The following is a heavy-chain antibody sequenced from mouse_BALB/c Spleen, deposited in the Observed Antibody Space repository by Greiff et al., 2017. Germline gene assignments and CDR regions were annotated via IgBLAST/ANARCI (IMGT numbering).Heavy chain of an antibody. Sequence: VQLVESGAELARPGASVKLSCKASGYTFTSYWMQWVKQRPGQGLEWIGAIYPGDGDTRYTQKFKGKATLTADKSSSTAYMQLSSLASEDSAVYYCARWGYDDAYWGQGTLVTVSA. J-gene: IGHJ3*01. CDR2: IYPGDGDT. V-gene: IGHV1-87*01. CDR3: ARWGYDDAY. CDR1: GYTFTSYW. D-gene: IGHD2-14*01.